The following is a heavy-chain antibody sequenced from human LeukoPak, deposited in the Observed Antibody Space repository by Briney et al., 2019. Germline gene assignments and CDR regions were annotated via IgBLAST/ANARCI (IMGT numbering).Heavy chain of an antibody. J-gene: IGHJ4*02. CDR1: GFTFSSYA. V-gene: IGHV3-23*01. Sequence: GGSLRLSCAASGFTFSSYAMSWVRQAPGKGLEWVSAISGSGGSTYYADSVKGRFTISRDNSKNTLYLQMNSLRAEDTAVYYCAKDHPRCSSTSCSFDYWGQGTLVTVSS. D-gene: IGHD2-2*01. CDR2: ISGSGGST. CDR3: AKDHPRCSSTSCSFDY.